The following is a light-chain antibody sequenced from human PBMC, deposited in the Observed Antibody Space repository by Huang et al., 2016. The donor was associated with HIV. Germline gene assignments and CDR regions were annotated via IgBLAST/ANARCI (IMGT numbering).Light chain of an antibody. CDR3: QQFYNMPYT. Sequence: DILLTQSQDFLVVSLGERATITCRSSRSLLCASKSKNFLAWYQQKPGQSPKLVMYMASSSEYGVPERFTGSGSGTEFTLTIASLQAEDVAVYYCQQFYNMPYTFGRGTRLEI. J-gene: IGKJ2*01. CDR2: MAS. V-gene: IGKV4-1*01. CDR1: RSLLCASKSKNF.